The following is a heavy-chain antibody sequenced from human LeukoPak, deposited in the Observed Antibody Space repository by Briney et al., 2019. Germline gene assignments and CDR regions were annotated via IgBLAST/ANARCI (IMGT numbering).Heavy chain of an antibody. J-gene: IGHJ4*02. Sequence: GGSLRLSCAASGFTFSSYAMSWVRQAPGKGLEWVSAISGSGGSTYYADSVKGRFTISRDNSKNTLYLQMNSLRAEDTAVYNCAKDRAVYYYDSSGPYYFDYWGQGTLVTVSS. CDR3: AKDRAVYYYDSSGPYYFDY. D-gene: IGHD3-22*01. CDR2: ISGSGGST. CDR1: GFTFSSYA. V-gene: IGHV3-23*01.